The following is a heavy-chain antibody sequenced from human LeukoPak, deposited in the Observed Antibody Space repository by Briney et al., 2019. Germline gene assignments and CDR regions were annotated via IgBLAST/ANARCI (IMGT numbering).Heavy chain of an antibody. CDR2: IWYDGSNK. V-gene: IGHV3-33*07. CDR3: ARDKTSGSYLYYFDY. D-gene: IGHD1-26*01. Sequence: GGSLRLSCVASGFTLSRYWMSWVRQAPGKGLEWVAVIWYDGSNKYYADSVKGRFTISRDNSKNTLYLQMNSLRAEDTAVFYCARDKTSGSYLYYFDYWGQGTLVTVSS. CDR1: GFTLSRYW. J-gene: IGHJ4*02.